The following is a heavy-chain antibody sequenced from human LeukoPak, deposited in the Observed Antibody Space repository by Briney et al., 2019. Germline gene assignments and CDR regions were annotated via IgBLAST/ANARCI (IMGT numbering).Heavy chain of an antibody. Sequence: PSEALSLTCTVSGGSISSGDYYWSWIRQPPGKGLEWIGYIYYSGSTYYNPSLKSRIIISVDTSKNQFSLKLRSVTAADTAVYYCAREEWFDPWGQGTLVTVSS. CDR3: AREEWFDP. CDR2: IYYSGST. CDR1: GGSISSGDYY. J-gene: IGHJ5*02. V-gene: IGHV4-30-4*01.